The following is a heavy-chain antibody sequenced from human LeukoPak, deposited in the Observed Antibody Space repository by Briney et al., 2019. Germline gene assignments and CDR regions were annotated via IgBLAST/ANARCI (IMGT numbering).Heavy chain of an antibody. CDR3: ARGYCTNGVCYWDHFED. CDR2: IYPGDSDT. V-gene: IGHV5-51*01. Sequence: GESLKISCKGSGYSFTSYWIGWVRQMPGKGLEWMGIIYPGDSDTRYSPSFQGQVTISADKSISTAYLQWSSLKASDTAMYYCARGYCTNGVCYWDHFEDWGQGTLVTVSS. D-gene: IGHD2-8*01. CDR1: GYSFTSYW. J-gene: IGHJ4*02.